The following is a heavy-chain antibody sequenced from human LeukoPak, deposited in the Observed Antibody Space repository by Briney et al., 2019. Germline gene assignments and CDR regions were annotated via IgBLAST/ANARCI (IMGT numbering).Heavy chain of an antibody. CDR1: GFTFSSYA. V-gene: IGHV3-23*01. D-gene: IGHD2-2*01. CDR3: AKAAAKIVVVPAANDY. Sequence: GGSLRLSCAASGFTFSSYAMSWVRQAPGKGLEWVSAISGSGGSTYYAGSVKGRFTTSRDNSKNTLYLQMNSLRAEDTAVYYCAKAAAKIVVVPAANDYWGQGTLVTVSS. J-gene: IGHJ4*02. CDR2: ISGSGGST.